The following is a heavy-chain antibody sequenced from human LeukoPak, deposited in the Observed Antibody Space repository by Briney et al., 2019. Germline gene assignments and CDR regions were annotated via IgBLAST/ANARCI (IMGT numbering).Heavy chain of an antibody. J-gene: IGHJ4*02. V-gene: IGHV1-18*04. Sequence: ASVKVSCKASGYTFSSYYMLWGREAPGHGLEGGGWISAYNGYTNYAQKLQDRVTMTTDPSTSTAYMELRRLTPDDTAVYYCARGSNRIGDRLDYWGQGTLV. CDR1: GYTFSSYY. CDR3: ARGSNRIGDRLDY. D-gene: IGHD1-14*01. CDR2: ISAYNGYT.